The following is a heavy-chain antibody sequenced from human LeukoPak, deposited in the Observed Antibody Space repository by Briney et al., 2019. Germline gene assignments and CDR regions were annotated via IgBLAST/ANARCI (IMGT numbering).Heavy chain of an antibody. J-gene: IGHJ5*02. D-gene: IGHD5-24*01. Sequence: SETLSLTCTVSGGSISSYYWSWIRQPAGKGLEWIGRIYTSGSTNYNPSLKSRVTMSVDTSKNQFSLKLSSVTAADTAVYYCAREMATNNYNWFDPWGQGTLVTVSS. CDR3: AREMATNNYNWFDP. V-gene: IGHV4-4*07. CDR2: IYTSGST. CDR1: GGSISSYY.